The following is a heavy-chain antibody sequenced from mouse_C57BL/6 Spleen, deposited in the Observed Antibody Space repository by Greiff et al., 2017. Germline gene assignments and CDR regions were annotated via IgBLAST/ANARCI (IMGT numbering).Heavy chain of an antibody. Sequence: QVHVKQSGAELVKPGASVKISCKASGYAFSSYWMNRVKQRPGKGLEWIGQIYPGDGDPNYNGKFKGKATLTADKSSSTAYMQLSSLTSEDSAVYYCASLYGNYDYCDYWGQGTTLTVSS. V-gene: IGHV1-80*01. D-gene: IGHD2-1*01. CDR3: ASLYGNYDYCDY. CDR1: GYAFSSYW. J-gene: IGHJ2*01. CDR2: IYPGDGDP.